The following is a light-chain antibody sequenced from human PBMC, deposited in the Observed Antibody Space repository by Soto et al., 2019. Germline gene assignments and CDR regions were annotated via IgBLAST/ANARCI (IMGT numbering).Light chain of an antibody. J-gene: IGLJ1*01. Sequence: QSALTQPPSASGSPGQSVTISCTGTSSDVGGYNYVSWYQQHPGKAPKLMIYEVSKRPSGVPDRFSGSKSGTSASLAITGLQPEDEADYYCQSYDSSLTTFVFGTGTKVTVL. CDR2: EVS. CDR3: QSYDSSLTTFV. CDR1: SSDVGGYNY. V-gene: IGLV2-8*01.